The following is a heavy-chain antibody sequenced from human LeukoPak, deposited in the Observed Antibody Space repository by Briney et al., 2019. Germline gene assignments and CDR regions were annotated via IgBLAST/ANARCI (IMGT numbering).Heavy chain of an antibody. D-gene: IGHD6-19*01. CDR1: GYTFTSYG. Sequence: ASVKVSCKASGYTFTSYGISWVRQAPGQGLEWMGWISAYNGNTNYAQKLQGRVTMTTDTSTSTAYMELRSLRPDDTAVYYCAIATGAVAGTGEYYFDYWGQGTLVTVSS. CDR2: ISAYNGNT. V-gene: IGHV1-18*01. J-gene: IGHJ4*02. CDR3: AIATGAVAGTGEYYFDY.